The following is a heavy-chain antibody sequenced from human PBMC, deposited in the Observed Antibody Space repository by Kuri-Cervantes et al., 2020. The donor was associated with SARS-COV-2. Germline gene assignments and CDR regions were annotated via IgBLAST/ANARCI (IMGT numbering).Heavy chain of an antibody. J-gene: IGHJ4*02. D-gene: IGHD3-3*01. CDR2: INHSGST. V-gene: IGHV4-34*01. Sequence: GSLRLSCAVYGGSFSGYYWSWIRQPPGKGLEWIGEINHSGSTNYNPSLKSRVTISVDPSKNQFSLKLSSVTAADTAVYYCARHAPSILRFLQWTQPANNFYYRGQGTLVTVSS. CDR3: ARHAPSILRFLQWTQPANNFYY. CDR1: GGSFSGYY.